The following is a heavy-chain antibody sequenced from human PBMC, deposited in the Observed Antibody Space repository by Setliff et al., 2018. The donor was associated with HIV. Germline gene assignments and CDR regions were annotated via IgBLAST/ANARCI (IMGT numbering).Heavy chain of an antibody. CDR3: ARGGDDSGPGTWTFDF. V-gene: IGHV1-2*02. CDR1: GYIFTDYY. D-gene: IGHD3-10*01. Sequence: ASVKVSCKASGYIFTDYYIHWVRQAPAQGLEWMGWIHGNSGATNYAQKFRGRVTMTRDTSTYTAYMELTRLRSDDTAVYSCARGGDDSGPGTWTFDFWGQGALVTVTS. CDR2: IHGNSGAT. J-gene: IGHJ4*02.